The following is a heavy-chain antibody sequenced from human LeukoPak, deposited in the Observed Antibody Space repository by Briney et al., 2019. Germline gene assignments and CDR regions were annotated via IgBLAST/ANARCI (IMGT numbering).Heavy chain of an antibody. CDR2: INPNSGGA. Sequence: ASVKVSCKASGYTFTGYYMHWVRQAPGQGLEWMGWINPNSGGANYAQKFQGRFTITRDTSIRTAYMELSRLRSDDTAVYSCARDQTGSDFWSGYYKYYFDYWGPGTTVTVSS. J-gene: IGHJ4*02. V-gene: IGHV1-2*02. D-gene: IGHD3-3*01. CDR1: GYTFTGYY. CDR3: ARDQTGSDFWSGYYKYYFDY.